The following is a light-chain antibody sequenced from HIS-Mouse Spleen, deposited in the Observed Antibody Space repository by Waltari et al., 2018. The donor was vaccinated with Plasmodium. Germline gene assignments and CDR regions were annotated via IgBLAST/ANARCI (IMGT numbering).Light chain of an antibody. CDR1: ALPKNS. Sequence: SYELTQPPSVSVSPGQTARITCSGDALPKNSAYWYQQKSGQAPVLVIYEDSKRPSGIPERFSGSSSGKMTTLTISGAQVEDEADYYCYSTDSSGNHRVFGGGTKLTVL. V-gene: IGLV3-10*01. CDR2: EDS. CDR3: YSTDSSGNHRV. J-gene: IGLJ3*02.